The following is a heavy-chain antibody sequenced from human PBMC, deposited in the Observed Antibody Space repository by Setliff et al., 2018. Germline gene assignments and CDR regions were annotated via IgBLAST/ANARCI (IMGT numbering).Heavy chain of an antibody. V-gene: IGHV3-23*03. CDR2: IYGGGGNGGRNA. J-gene: IGHJ5*01. D-gene: IGHD1-20*01. CDR1: GFSFSTYS. Sequence: GGSLRLSCVGSGFSFSTYSMAWVRQAPGKGLQWVSGIYGGGGNGGRNAFYADSVKGRFTISRDNSKNTLYLQMNSLRAEDTALYHCAKDRVPDGIWDFDSWGPGSLGTVSS. CDR3: AKDRVPDGIWDFDS.